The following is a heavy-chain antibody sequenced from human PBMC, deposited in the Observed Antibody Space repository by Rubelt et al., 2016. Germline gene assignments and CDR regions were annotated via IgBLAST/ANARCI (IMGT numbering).Heavy chain of an antibody. D-gene: IGHD1-26*01. CDR2: ISRNSRTI. CDR1: GGSISSSS. CDR3: ARSLGGSDY. J-gene: IGHJ4*02. Sequence: GAGLVKPSETLSLTCTVSGGSISSSSDYWGWIRQPPGKGLEWISYISRNSRTIYYADSVKGRFTVSRDDAKHSVYLQMNGLRDEDTAVYYCARSLGGSDYWGQGTLVTVSS. V-gene: IGHV3-48*02.